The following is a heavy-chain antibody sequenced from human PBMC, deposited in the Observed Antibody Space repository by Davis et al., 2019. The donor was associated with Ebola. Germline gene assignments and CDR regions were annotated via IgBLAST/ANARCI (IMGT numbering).Heavy chain of an antibody. D-gene: IGHD3-3*01. CDR3: ARHEGFWSGHFDH. CDR1: GFTFYRYE. V-gene: IGHV3-48*03. J-gene: IGHJ4*02. Sequence: GESLKISCAASGFTFYRYEMNWVRQAPGKGLEWVASIGGSGLNVFYTKSVKGRFTISRDNSRNTVYLQMSSLRAEDTAVYYCARHEGFWSGHFDHWGQGSRVTVSS. CDR2: IGGSGLNV.